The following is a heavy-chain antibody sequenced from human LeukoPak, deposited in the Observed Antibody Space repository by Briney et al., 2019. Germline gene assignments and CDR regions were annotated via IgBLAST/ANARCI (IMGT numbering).Heavy chain of an antibody. CDR2: TSGSSSYT. CDR1: GITFSDYY. D-gene: IGHD4-17*01. V-gene: IGHV3-11*06. CDR3: ASAYPYGDYETS. Sequence: PGGSLRLSCAASGITFSDYYMSWIRQAPGKGLEWVSYTSGSSSYTNYADSVKGRFTISRDNAKNSLYLQMNSLRAEDTAVYYCASAYPYGDYETSWGQGTLVTVSS. J-gene: IGHJ5*02.